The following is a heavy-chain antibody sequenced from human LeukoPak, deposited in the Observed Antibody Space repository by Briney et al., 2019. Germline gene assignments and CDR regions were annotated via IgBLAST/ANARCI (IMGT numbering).Heavy chain of an antibody. CDR2: INPNTGVT. CDR1: GHTFTGYY. V-gene: IGHV1-2*02. D-gene: IGHD3/OR15-3a*01. J-gene: IGHJ2*01. Sequence: ASVKVFCKTSGHTFTGYYLHWVRQAPGQGLEWMGWINPNTGVTMYAQDFQGRVTMTRDTSISTAYMELSRLRHDDTALYYCARDSGGTDAVFPRLDYYFDLWGRGTLVTVSS. CDR3: ARDSGGTDAVFPRLDYYFDL.